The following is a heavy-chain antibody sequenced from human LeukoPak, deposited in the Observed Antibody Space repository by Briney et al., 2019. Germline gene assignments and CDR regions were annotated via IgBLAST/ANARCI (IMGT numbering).Heavy chain of an antibody. V-gene: IGHV4-34*01. CDR2: INHSGST. CDR1: GGSFSGYY. J-gene: IGHJ4*02. CDR3: ARPRMGAYDY. D-gene: IGHD1-26*01. Sequence: SETLSLTCDVYGGSFSGYYWSWIRQPPGKGLEWIGEINHSGSTNYNPSLKSRVTISVDTSKNQFSLKLSSVTAADTAVYYCARPRMGAYDYWGQGTLVTVSS.